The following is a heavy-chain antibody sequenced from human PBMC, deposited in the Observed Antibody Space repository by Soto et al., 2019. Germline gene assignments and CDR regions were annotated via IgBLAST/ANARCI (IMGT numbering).Heavy chain of an antibody. CDR1: GFTFSSYS. CDR3: AREPYDSSGYYGLGVDY. CDR2: ISSSTNYI. D-gene: IGHD3-22*01. J-gene: IGHJ4*02. Sequence: EVQLVESGGGLVKPGGSLRLSCAASGFTFSSYSMNWVRQAPGKGLEWVSSISSSTNYIYYADSVKGRFTISRDNAKNSLYLQMNRLRAEDTAVYFCAREPYDSSGYYGLGVDYWGQGTLVTVSS. V-gene: IGHV3-21*06.